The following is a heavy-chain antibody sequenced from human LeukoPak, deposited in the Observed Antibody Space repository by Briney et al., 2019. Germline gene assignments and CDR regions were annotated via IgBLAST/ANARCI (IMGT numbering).Heavy chain of an antibody. CDR3: ARSYFGSGTFNGFDY. CDR1: GTSNSLSNW. CDR2: IYHSGTT. D-gene: IGHD3-10*01. J-gene: IGHJ4*02. V-gene: IGHV4-4*02. Sequence: PSETLSLTCAVSGTSNSLSNWWTWVRQPPGKGLEWIGEIYHSGTTNYNPSLKSRVTISLDKSRNQFSLNLNSVSAADTAVYYCARSYFGSGTFNGFDYWGQGTLVTVSS.